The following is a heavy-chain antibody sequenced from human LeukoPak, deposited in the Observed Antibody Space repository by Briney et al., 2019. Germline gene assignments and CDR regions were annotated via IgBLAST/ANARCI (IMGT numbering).Heavy chain of an antibody. D-gene: IGHD3-10*01. CDR2: IYSGGST. CDR3: AGDACQTYYYGSGSYR. J-gene: IGHJ4*02. CDR1: GFTVSSNY. V-gene: IGHV3-66*01. Sequence: GASLRLSCAASGFTVSSNYMCWLRPAPGKGLEWVSVIYSGGSTYYADSVKGRFTISRDNSKNTLYLQMNSLGAEDTAVYYCAGDACQTYYYGSGSYRWGQGTLVTVSS.